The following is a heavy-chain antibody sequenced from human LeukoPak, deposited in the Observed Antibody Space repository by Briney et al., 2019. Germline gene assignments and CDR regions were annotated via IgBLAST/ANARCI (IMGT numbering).Heavy chain of an antibody. CDR1: GYTFSSYA. CDR2: MNAGNGNT. D-gene: IGHD3-10*01. CDR3: ARSPGAGGSGSYYKRPFDY. J-gene: IGHJ4*02. V-gene: IGHV1-3*01. Sequence: ASVTVSCKASGYTFSSYAMHWVRQAPGQRLEWMGWMNAGNGNTRYSQKLQGRVTMTTDTSTSTAYMELRSLRSDDTAVYYCARSPGAGGSGSYYKRPFDYWGQGTLVTVSS.